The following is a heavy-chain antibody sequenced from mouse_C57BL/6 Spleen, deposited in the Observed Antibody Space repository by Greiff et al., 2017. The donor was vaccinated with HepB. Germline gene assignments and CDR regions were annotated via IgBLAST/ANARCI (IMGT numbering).Heavy chain of an antibody. CDR2: IYPRSGNT. V-gene: IGHV1-81*01. CDR1: GYTFTSYG. D-gene: IGHD2-4*01. Sequence: QVQLQQSGAELARPGASVKLSCKASGYTFTSYGISWVKQRTGQGLEWIGEIYPRSGNTYYNEKFKSTATLTADKSSSTAYMEIRSLTSEDSAVYFCAREMGLRLDYWGQGTTLTVSS. J-gene: IGHJ2*01. CDR3: AREMGLRLDY.